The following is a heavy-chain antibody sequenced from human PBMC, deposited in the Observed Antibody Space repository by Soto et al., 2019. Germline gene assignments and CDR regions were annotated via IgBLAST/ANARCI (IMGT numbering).Heavy chain of an antibody. J-gene: IGHJ3*02. Sequence: SETLSLTCTVSGGSISSYYWSWIRQPPGKGLEWIGYIYYSGSTNYNPSLKSRVTISVDTSKNQFSLKLSSVTAADTAVYYCARSYDYIWGSYRDAFDIWGQGTMVTVSS. CDR2: IYYSGST. CDR1: GGSISSYY. V-gene: IGHV4-59*01. CDR3: ARSYDYIWGSYRDAFDI. D-gene: IGHD3-16*02.